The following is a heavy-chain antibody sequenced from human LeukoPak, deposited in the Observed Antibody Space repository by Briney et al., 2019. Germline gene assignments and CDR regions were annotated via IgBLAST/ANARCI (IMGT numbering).Heavy chain of an antibody. CDR3: ARAHFYDSSAFDY. V-gene: IGHV3-20*04. J-gene: IGHJ4*02. CDR1: GFLFREYG. CDR2: INWNSDRT. D-gene: IGHD3-22*01. Sequence: GGSLRLSCVASGFLFREYGMSWFRQVPGKGLEWVSGINWNSDRTGYADSVKGRFTISRDNAKNSLYLQMNSLRAEDTAVYYCARAHFYDSSAFDYWGQGTLVTVSS.